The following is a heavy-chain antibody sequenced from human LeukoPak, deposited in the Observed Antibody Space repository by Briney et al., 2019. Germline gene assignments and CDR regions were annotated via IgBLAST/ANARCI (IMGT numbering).Heavy chain of an antibody. Sequence: GSSVKVSCKASGGSFSNYPASWVRQAPGQGLEWVGLIDPDGGNTNYAQNFQGRVTLTRDTSTSTLYMELSSLRSEDTAIYYCARIRDGYNDAYDLWGQGTVVTVPS. J-gene: IGHJ3*01. CDR1: GGSFSNYP. CDR2: IDPDGGNT. D-gene: IGHD5-24*01. V-gene: IGHV1-46*01. CDR3: ARIRDGYNDAYDL.